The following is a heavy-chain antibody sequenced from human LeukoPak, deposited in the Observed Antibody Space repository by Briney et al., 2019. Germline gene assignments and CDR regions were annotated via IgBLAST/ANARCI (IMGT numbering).Heavy chain of an antibody. CDR3: TREGCSGSRYFDY. CDR2: INPNSGGT. CDR1: GYTFTGYY. J-gene: IGHJ4*02. Sequence: ASVKVSCKASGYTFTGYYMHWVRPAPGQGLEWMGWINPNSGGTNYAQKFQGRVTMNRDKSISTAYMELSRMRSDDTALYYCTREGCSGSRYFDYWGQGTLVTVSS. D-gene: IGHD2-15*01. V-gene: IGHV1-2*02.